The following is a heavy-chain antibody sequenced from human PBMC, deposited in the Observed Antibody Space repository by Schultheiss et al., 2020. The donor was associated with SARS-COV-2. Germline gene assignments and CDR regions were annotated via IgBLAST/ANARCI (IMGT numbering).Heavy chain of an antibody. J-gene: IGHJ3*02. D-gene: IGHD5-12*01. CDR2: ISGSSSYI. V-gene: IGHV3-21*03. CDR3: TTDVLRWLRLGQDALEI. Sequence: GGSLRLSCAASGFTFSDHYMDWVRQAPGKGLEWVTSISGSSSYIYYADSVKGRFTISRDNSKNTLYLQMSSLKTEDTAVYYCTTDVLRWLRLGQDALEIWGQGTMVTVSS. CDR1: GFTFSDHY.